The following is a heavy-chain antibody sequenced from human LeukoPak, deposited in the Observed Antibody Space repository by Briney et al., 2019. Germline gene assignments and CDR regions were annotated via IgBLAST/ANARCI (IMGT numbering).Heavy chain of an antibody. V-gene: IGHV3-48*02. CDR3: ARDSNIAARLFDY. CDR2: ISSSSSNI. CDR1: EFTFSSYG. D-gene: IGHD6-6*01. J-gene: IGHJ4*02. Sequence: VQPGGSLRLSCATSEFTFSSYGMNWVRPAPGKGLEWISYISSSSSNIYYADSVKGRFTISRDDAKNSLYLQMNSLRDEDTAVYYCARDSNIAARLFDYWGQGTLVTVSS.